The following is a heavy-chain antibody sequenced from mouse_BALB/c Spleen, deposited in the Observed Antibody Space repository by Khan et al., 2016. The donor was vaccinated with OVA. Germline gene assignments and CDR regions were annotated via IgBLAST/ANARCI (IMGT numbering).Heavy chain of an antibody. J-gene: IGHJ3*01. CDR2: ISTGGDYT. V-gene: IGHV5-6*01. D-gene: IGHD4-1*01. CDR1: GFTFCSYS. Sequence: EVELVESGGDLVKPGGSLKLSCAASGFTFCSYSMSWVRQTPDKRLEWVATISTGGDYTYYPDNVKGRFIISRDDAKNTLYLQMSSLKSEDTAMYYCASHLTGSFAYWGQGTLVTVSA. CDR3: ASHLTGSFAY.